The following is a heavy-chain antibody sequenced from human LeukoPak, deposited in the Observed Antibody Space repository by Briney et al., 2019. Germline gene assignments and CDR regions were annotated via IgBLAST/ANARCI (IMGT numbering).Heavy chain of an antibody. D-gene: IGHD2-15*01. CDR3: ARSPRYCSGGSCTTAGRDAFDI. Sequence: SETLSLTCTVSGGSISSYYWSWIRQPPGKGLEWIGYIYYSGSTNYNPSLKSRVTISVDTSKNQFSLKLSSVTAADTAVYYCARSPRYCSGGSCTTAGRDAFDIWGQGTMVTVSS. J-gene: IGHJ3*02. CDR2: IYYSGST. V-gene: IGHV4-59*08. CDR1: GGSISSYY.